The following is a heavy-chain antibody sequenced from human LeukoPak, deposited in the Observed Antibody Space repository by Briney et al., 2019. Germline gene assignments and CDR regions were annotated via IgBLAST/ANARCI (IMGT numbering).Heavy chain of an antibody. CDR3: ARDGATGVLDH. CDR1: GGSIRSAGYS. V-gene: IGHV4-31*03. D-gene: IGHD4/OR15-4a*01. CDR2: IYYSGST. J-gene: IGHJ4*02. Sequence: PSETLSLTCTVSGGSIRSAGYSWYWIRQFPGKGLEWIGYIYYSGSTAYTPSLKSRVAISLDTSKNQFSLNLTSVTAADTAVYYCARDGATGVLDHWGQGTLVTVPS.